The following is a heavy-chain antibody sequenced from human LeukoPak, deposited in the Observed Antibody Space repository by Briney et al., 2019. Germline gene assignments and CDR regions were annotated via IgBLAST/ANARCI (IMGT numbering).Heavy chain of an antibody. V-gene: IGHV1-69*06. J-gene: IGHJ3*02. CDR3: ARAMTTVTTDDAFDI. D-gene: IGHD4-17*01. Sequence: GASVKVSCKASGGTFSSYAISWVRQAPGQGREWMGGIIPIFGTANYAQKFQGRVTITADKSTSTAYMELSSLRSEDTAVYYCARAMTTVTTDDAFDIWGQGTMVTVSS. CDR2: IIPIFGTA. CDR1: GGTFSSYA.